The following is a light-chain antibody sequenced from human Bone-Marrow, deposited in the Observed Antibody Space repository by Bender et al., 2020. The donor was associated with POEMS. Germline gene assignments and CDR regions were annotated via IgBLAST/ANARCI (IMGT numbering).Light chain of an antibody. J-gene: IGLJ3*02. Sequence: QSVLTQPPSASGTPGQRVTISCSGGSSNIGAHAVNWYQHLPGTAPKLLIYSSHRRPSEVPDRFSGSRSGTSASLVISGLQSEDEADYYCAVCDDSLNGWAFGGGTKLTVL. CDR3: AVCDDSLNGWA. V-gene: IGLV1-44*01. CDR1: SSNIGAHA. CDR2: SSH.